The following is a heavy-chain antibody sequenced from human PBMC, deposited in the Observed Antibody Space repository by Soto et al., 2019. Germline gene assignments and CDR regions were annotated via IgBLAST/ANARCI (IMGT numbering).Heavy chain of an antibody. J-gene: IGHJ4*02. Sequence: SLRLSCAASGFIFRNFGMHWVRQAPGKGLEWVAVISDDGSNDAYADSVKGRLTISRDNSKNTLYLQMNSLREEDTAVYYCAKESHYYDSSGYPPLHYWGQGTLVTVSS. CDR2: ISDDGSND. CDR1: GFIFRNFG. CDR3: AKESHYYDSSGYPPLHY. V-gene: IGHV3-30*18. D-gene: IGHD3-22*01.